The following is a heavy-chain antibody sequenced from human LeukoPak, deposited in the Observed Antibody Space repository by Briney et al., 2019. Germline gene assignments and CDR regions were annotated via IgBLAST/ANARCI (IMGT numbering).Heavy chain of an antibody. D-gene: IGHD5-18*01. CDR3: ARVRLGYSFDY. CDR2: IYSGGST. J-gene: IGHJ4*02. CDR1: GFTVSSNY. Sequence: GGSLRLSCAASGFTVSSNYMSWVRQAPGKGLEWVSVIYSGGSTYYADSVKGRFTISRDNSKNTLYLQMNSLGAEDTAVYYCARVRLGYSFDYWGQGTLVTVSS. V-gene: IGHV3-53*01.